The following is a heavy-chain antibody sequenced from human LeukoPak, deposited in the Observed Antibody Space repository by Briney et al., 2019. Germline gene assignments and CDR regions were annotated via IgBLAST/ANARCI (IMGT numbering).Heavy chain of an antibody. CDR1: GYTFTVYY. CDR2: INLNSGGT. V-gene: IGHV1-2*02. D-gene: IGHD3-22*01. J-gene: IGHJ3*02. Sequence: ASVTVSSTASGYTFTVYYMHWVRQAPGQGLEWMGWINLNSGGTNYAQKFQGRVTMTRDTSISTAYMELSRLRSDDTAVYYCAREVTYYYDSSGYHYDAFDIWSQGTMVTVSS. CDR3: AREVTYYYDSSGYHYDAFDI.